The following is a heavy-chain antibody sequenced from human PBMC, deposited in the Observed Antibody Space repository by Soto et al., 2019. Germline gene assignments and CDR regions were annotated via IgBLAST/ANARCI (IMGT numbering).Heavy chain of an antibody. CDR2: IYYLGST. J-gene: IGHJ4*02. CDR1: GGSMSEYF. V-gene: IGHV4-59*01. D-gene: IGHD3-10*01. CDR3: ARDGYDGSGSPYPDY. Sequence: LSLTCSVSGGSMSEYFWSWIRQSPGKGLEWIGYIYYLGSTDYNPSLKSRVTISVDTSKRQFSLRLTSVTAADTAVYYCARDGYDGSGSPYPDYWGPGTKVTVSS.